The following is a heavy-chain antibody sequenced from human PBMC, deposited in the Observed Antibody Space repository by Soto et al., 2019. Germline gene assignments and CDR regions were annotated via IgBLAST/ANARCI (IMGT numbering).Heavy chain of an antibody. CDR3: ARVGEPYPAIAVGNFDY. Sequence: GGSLRLSCAASGFTFSSYGMHWVRQAPGKGLEWVAVIWYDGSNKYYADSVKGRFTISRDNSKNTLYLQMNSLRAEDTAVYYCARVGEPYPAIAVGNFDYWGQGTLVTVSS. D-gene: IGHD6-19*01. CDR2: IWYDGSNK. V-gene: IGHV3-33*01. J-gene: IGHJ4*02. CDR1: GFTFSSYG.